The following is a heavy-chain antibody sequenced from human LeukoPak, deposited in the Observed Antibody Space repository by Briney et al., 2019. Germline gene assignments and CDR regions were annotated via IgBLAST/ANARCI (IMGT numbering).Heavy chain of an antibody. CDR2: INSDGSIT. Sequence: GGSLRLSCAASGFTFTTYWMHWVRQAPGKGLVWVSHINSDGSITSYADSVKGRFTISRDNARNSLYLQMNSLRAEDTAMYYCAREGAAAAPYWGQGTLVTVSS. V-gene: IGHV3-74*01. J-gene: IGHJ4*02. CDR1: GFTFTTYW. CDR3: AREGAAAAPY. D-gene: IGHD6-13*01.